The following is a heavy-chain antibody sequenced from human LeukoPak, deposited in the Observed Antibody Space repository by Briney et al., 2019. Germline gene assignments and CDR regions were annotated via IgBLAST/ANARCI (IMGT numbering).Heavy chain of an antibody. D-gene: IGHD6-19*01. V-gene: IGHV3-9*01. Sequence: GGSLRLSCAASGFTFDYYAMHWVRQAPGKGLEWGSGISWNSGSIGYADSAKGRFTISRDNAKNSLYLQMNSLSAEDTALYYCAKDGYSSGWYYFDYWGQGTLVTVSS. CDR3: AKDGYSSGWYYFDY. J-gene: IGHJ4*02. CDR1: GFTFDYYA. CDR2: ISWNSGSI.